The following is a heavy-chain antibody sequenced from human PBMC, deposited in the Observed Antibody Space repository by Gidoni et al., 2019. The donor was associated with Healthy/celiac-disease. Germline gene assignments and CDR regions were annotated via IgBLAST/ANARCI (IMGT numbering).Heavy chain of an antibody. CDR1: GFTFSSYG. Sequence: QVQLVESGGGVVQPGRSLRLSCAASGFTFSSYGMHWVRQAQGKGLEWVAVISYDGSNKYYADSVKGRFTISRDNSKNTLYLQMNSLRAEDTAVYYCAKGEIFGVVRYYFDYWGQGTLVTVSS. D-gene: IGHD3-3*01. CDR2: ISYDGSNK. V-gene: IGHV3-30*18. J-gene: IGHJ4*02. CDR3: AKGEIFGVVRYYFDY.